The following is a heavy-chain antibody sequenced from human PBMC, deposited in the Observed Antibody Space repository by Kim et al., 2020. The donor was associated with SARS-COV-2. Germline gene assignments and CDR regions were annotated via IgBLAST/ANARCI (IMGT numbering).Heavy chain of an antibody. D-gene: IGHD6-13*01. CDR3: ARVGIAGTFDY. V-gene: IGHV3-33*01. Sequence: KYYADSVKGRFTISRDNSKNTLYLQMNSLRAEDTAVYYCARVGIAGTFDYWGQGTLVTVSS. CDR2: K. J-gene: IGHJ4*02.